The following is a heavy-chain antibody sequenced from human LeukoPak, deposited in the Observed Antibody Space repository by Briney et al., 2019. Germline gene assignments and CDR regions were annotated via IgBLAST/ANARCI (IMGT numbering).Heavy chain of an antibody. D-gene: IGHD3-10*02. V-gene: IGHV4-39*01. CDR1: GGSISSSSYY. J-gene: IGHJ4*02. CDR3: VRHFVFGSEYYFDY. CDR2: IYYSGST. Sequence: SETLSLTCTVSGGSISSSSYYWGWIRQPTGKGLEWIGSIYYSGSTYYNPSLKSRVTISVDTSKNQFSLKLSSVTAADTAVYYCVRHFVFGSEYYFDYWGQGTLVTVSS.